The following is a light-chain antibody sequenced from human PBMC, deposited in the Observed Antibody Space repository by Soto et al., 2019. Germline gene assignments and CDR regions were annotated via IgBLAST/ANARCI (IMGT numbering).Light chain of an antibody. CDR1: QTISNY. Sequence: DIQMTQSPSSLSASVGDRVTINCRASQTISNYLNWYQEKPGKAPKLLIYAASNLQSGVPSRLSGGGSGTEFTLTNSNLQPEDFATYYCQKTDSTPFTFGPGTKVDI. CDR3: QKTDSTPFT. J-gene: IGKJ3*01. CDR2: AAS. V-gene: IGKV1-39*01.